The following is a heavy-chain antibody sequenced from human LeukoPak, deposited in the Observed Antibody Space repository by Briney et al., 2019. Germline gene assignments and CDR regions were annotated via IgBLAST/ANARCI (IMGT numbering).Heavy chain of an antibody. D-gene: IGHD1-26*01. Sequence: GGSLRLSCAASGFTFSNYGMHWVRQAPGKGLEWVAVISYDGRNKYYSDSVKGRFTISRDSSKNTLDLQMNRMRAEDTAVYFCAKERDGSYSHLDHWGQGTLVTVSS. V-gene: IGHV3-30*18. J-gene: IGHJ4*02. CDR3: AKERDGSYSHLDH. CDR2: ISYDGRNK. CDR1: GFTFSNYG.